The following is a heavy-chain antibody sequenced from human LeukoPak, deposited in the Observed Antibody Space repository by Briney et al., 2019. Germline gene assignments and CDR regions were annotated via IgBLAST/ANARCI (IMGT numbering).Heavy chain of an antibody. CDR2: IDHSGST. V-gene: IGHV4-34*01. CDR3: ARAHGDYIDY. CDR1: GGSFSGHY. J-gene: IGHJ4*02. Sequence: SETLSLTCAVSGGSFSGHYWNWIRQPPGKGLEWIGEIDHSGSTNYNPSLKSRVTILVDTSKNQFSLKLSSVTAADTAVYYCARAHGDYIDYWGQGTLVTVSS. D-gene: IGHD4-17*01.